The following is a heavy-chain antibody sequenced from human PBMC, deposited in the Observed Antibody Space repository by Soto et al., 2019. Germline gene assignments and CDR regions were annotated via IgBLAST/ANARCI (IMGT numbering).Heavy chain of an antibody. Sequence: ASVKVSCKASGYTFTSYAMHWVRQAPGQRLEWMGWINAGNGNTKYSQKFQGRVTITRDTSASTAYMELSSLRSEDTAVYYCASSPAKDGSLILVDDWGQGTVVTDSS. CDR1: GYTFTSYA. D-gene: IGHD1-26*01. V-gene: IGHV1-3*01. J-gene: IGHJ4*02. CDR3: ASSPAKDGSLILVDD. CDR2: INAGNGNT.